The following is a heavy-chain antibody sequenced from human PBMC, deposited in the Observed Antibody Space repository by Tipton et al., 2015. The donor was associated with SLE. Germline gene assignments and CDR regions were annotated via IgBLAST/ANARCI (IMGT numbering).Heavy chain of an antibody. CDR3: ASALLVSLDC. CDR1: GFTFSIYA. J-gene: IGHJ4*02. D-gene: IGHD4-23*01. Sequence: SLRLSCAASGFTFSIYAMHWVRQAPGKGLEWVAVISYDGSNKYYADSVKGRFTISRDNSKNTLYLQMNSLRAEDTAVYYCASALLVSLDCWGQGTLVTVSS. CDR2: ISYDGSNK. V-gene: IGHV3-30*04.